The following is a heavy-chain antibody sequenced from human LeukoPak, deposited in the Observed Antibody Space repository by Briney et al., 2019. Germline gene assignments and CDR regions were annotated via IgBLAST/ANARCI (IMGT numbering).Heavy chain of an antibody. Sequence: PGGSLRLSCSASGFGFSDYDMNWVRQAPGKGLGWVSAISGRSSHVYYGESVKGRFTISRDDAKNSLYLQLDRLGVEDTAVYYCGRAFPPLRTSSAGDLWGQGTLVSVSS. J-gene: IGHJ1*01. V-gene: IGHV3-21*01. D-gene: IGHD3-16*01. CDR2: ISGRSSHV. CDR1: GFGFSDYD. CDR3: GRAFPPLRTSSAGDL.